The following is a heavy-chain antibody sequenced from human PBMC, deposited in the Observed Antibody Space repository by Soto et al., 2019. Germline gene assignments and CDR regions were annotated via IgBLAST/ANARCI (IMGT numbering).Heavy chain of an antibody. CDR1: GGSISSYY. Sequence: QVQLQGSGPGLVKPSETLSLTCTVSGGSISSYYWSWIRQPAGKGLEWIGRIYTSGSTNYNPSLNSQVTMSVDTSQYQFSLKLRSVTAAYTDMYFCAGDQSYYRAGMVVWAQGPTVT. D-gene: IGHD1-26*01. CDR2: IYTSGST. CDR3: AGDQSYYRAGMVV. J-gene: IGHJ6*02. V-gene: IGHV4-4*07.